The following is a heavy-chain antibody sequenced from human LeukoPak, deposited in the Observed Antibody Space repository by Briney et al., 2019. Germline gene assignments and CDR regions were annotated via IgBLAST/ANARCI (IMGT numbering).Heavy chain of an antibody. D-gene: IGHD6-6*01. V-gene: IGHV4-31*03. Sequence: SETLSLTCSVFGGSLNSGAYYWSWVRQHPGKGLEWIGYISYSGSTYYNPSLKSRVSISGDTSKNQFSLTVSSVTAADTAVYYCARVGRYSSSPSDYWGQGTLVTVSS. CDR2: ISYSGST. CDR1: GGSLNSGAYY. J-gene: IGHJ4*02. CDR3: ARVGRYSSSPSDY.